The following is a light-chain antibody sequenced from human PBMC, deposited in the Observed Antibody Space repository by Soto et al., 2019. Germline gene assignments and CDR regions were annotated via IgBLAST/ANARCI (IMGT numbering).Light chain of an antibody. CDR3: QSYDSSLSALYV. J-gene: IGLJ1*01. CDR2: GNS. Sequence: QSVLTQPPSVSGAPGQRVTISCTGSSSNIGAGYDVHWYQQLPGTAPKLLIYGNSKRPSGVPDRFSGSKSGTSASLAITGVQAEDEADYYCQSYDSSLSALYVFGTGTKLTVL. V-gene: IGLV1-40*01. CDR1: SSNIGAGYD.